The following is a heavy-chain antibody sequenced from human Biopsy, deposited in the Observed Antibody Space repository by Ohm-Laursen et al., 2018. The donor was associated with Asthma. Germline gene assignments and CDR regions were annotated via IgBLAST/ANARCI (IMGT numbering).Heavy chain of an antibody. J-gene: IGHJ3*02. D-gene: IGHD2-2*01. V-gene: IGHV3-48*02. CDR3: ARGSGSSLSYPDAFDI. CDR2: ISSSSSTI. Sequence: SLRLSCAASGFTFSSYSMNWVRQAPGKGLEWVSYISSSSSTIYYADSVKGRFTISRDNAKNPLYLQMNSLRDEDTAVYYCARGSGSSLSYPDAFDIWGQGTMVTVS. CDR1: GFTFSSYS.